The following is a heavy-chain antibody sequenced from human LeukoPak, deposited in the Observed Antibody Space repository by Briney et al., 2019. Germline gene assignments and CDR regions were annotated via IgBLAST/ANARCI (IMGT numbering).Heavy chain of an antibody. CDR2: IRYDGSNK. CDR1: GFTFSSYG. CDR3: AKEIQPHDAFDI. D-gene: IGHD5-18*01. V-gene: IGHV3-30*02. J-gene: IGHJ3*02. Sequence: GGSLRLSCAASGFTFSSYGMHWVRQAPGKGLEWVAFIRYDGSNKYYADSVRGRFTVSRDNSKKTLYLQMDSLRPEDTGVYYCAKEIQPHDAFDIWGQGTMVSVSS.